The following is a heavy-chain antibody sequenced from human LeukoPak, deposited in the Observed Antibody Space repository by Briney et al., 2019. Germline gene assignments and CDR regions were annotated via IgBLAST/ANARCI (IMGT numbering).Heavy chain of an antibody. J-gene: IGHJ3*02. CDR2: ISEYNGNT. V-gene: IGHV1-18*01. CDR3: ARDTHRPSDAFDI. Sequence: ASLKVSCKGSGYTVTSCGITWVRQPPGQGREWMGWISEYNGNTNYAQKLQGRVTMTTDTSTSTAYMELRSLRSDDTAMYYCARDTHRPSDAFDIWGQGTMVTVSS. CDR1: GYTVTSCG.